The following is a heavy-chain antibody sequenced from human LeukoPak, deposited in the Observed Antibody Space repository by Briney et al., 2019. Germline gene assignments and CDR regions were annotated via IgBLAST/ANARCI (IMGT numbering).Heavy chain of an antibody. J-gene: IGHJ4*02. CDR3: AREEQSSSWYA. CDR1: GGPFSGYY. CDR2: INHSGST. Sequence: PSETLSLTCAVYGGPFSGYYWSWIRQPPGKGLEWIGEINHSGSTNYNPSLKSRVTISLDTSKNQFSLKLSSVTAADTAVYYCAREEQSSSWYAWGQGTLVTVSS. D-gene: IGHD6-13*01. V-gene: IGHV4-34*01.